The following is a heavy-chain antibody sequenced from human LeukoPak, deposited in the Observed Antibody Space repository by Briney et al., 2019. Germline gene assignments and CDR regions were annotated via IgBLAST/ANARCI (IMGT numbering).Heavy chain of an antibody. J-gene: IGHJ4*02. CDR2: ISSRSNYI. CDR1: GFTFNNYS. V-gene: IGHV3-21*01. D-gene: IGHD3-3*01. CDR3: ARAHYDFWSGYPDYYFDY. Sequence: PGGSLRLSCAASGFTFNNYSMNWVRQAPGKGLEWASSISSRSNYIYYPDSVKGRFTISRDNAKNSLYLQMNGLRAEDTAVYYCARAHYDFWSGYPDYYFDYWGQGTLVTVSS.